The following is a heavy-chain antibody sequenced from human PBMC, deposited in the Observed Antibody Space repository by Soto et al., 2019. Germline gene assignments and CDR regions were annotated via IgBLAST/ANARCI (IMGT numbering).Heavy chain of an antibody. Sequence: ESGPSLVKPTQTLTLTCTXXXFSRTNTGVTVGXXXXXXXXXXDWLALVYWHDDKRYNPSLRNRLTIANDTSKNRVVLTLANVGPVDTATYYCAHSHFEILTGPFDSWGRGTLVTVSS. CDR3: AHSHFEILTGPFDS. D-gene: IGHD3-9*01. CDR2: VYWHDDK. V-gene: IGHV2-5*01. CDR1: XFSRTNTGVT. J-gene: IGHJ5*01.